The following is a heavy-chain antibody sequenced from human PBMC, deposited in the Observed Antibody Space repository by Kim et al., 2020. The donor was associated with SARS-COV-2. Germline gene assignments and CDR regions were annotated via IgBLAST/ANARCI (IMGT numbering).Heavy chain of an antibody. CDR2: ISGSGGST. Sequence: GGSLRLSCAASGFTFSSYAMSWVRRAPGKGLEWVSAISGSGGSTDYADSVKGRFTISRDNSKNTPYLQMNSLRAEDSAVYYSAKDYYGSGRYYHNSFDPWGEGTPVTVSP. D-gene: IGHD3-10*01. CDR1: GFTFSSYA. J-gene: IGHJ5*02. V-gene: IGHV3-23*01. CDR3: AKDYYGSGRYYHNSFDP.